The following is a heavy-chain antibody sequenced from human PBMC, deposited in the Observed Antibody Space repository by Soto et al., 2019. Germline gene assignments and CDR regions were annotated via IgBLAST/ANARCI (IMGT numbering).Heavy chain of an antibody. CDR3: ARDSALRYCTNGVCYSGRWFDP. CDR2: IYYSGST. D-gene: IGHD2-8*01. J-gene: IGHJ5*02. V-gene: IGHV4-31*03. CDR1: GGSISSGGYY. Sequence: SETLSLTCTVSGGSISSGGYYWSWIRQHPGKGLGWIGYIYYSGSTYYNPSLKSRVTISVDTSKNQFSLKLSSVTAADTAVYYCARDSALRYCTNGVCYSGRWFDPWGQGTLVTVSS.